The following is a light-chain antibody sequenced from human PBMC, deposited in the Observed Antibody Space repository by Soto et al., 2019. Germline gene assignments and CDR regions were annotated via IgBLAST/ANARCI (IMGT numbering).Light chain of an antibody. CDR3: QQYNRLYT. V-gene: IGKV1-5*03. Sequence: DIQLTQSPSTLSASVGDRVTITCRASQSISSWLAWYQQKPGKAPKLLIYKASSLESEVPSRFSGSGSGTEFTLTINSLQPDDFATYYCQQYNRLYTFGQGTKLEIK. CDR1: QSISSW. J-gene: IGKJ2*01. CDR2: KAS.